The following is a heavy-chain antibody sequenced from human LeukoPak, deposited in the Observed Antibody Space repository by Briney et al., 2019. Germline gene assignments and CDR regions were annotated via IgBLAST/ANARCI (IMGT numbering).Heavy chain of an antibody. CDR3: ARGAGAGSSWYHY. Sequence: PSETLSLTCAVYGGSFSGYYWSWIRQPPEKGLEWIGEINHSGSTNYNPSLKSRVTISVDTSKNQFSLRLSSVTAADTAVYYCARGAGAGSSWYHYWGQGTLVTVSS. V-gene: IGHV4-34*01. CDR1: GGSFSGYY. J-gene: IGHJ4*02. CDR2: INHSGST. D-gene: IGHD6-13*01.